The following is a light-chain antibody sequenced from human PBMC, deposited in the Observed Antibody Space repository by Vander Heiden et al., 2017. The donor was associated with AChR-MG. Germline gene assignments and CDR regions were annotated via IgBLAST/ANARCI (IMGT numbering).Light chain of an antibody. J-gene: IGLJ1*01. CDR2: SNN. CDR3: AAWDDSLNGPYV. V-gene: IGLV1-44*01. CDR1: SSNIGSNS. Sequence: QSVLTQPPSASGAPGQRVTISGSGSSSNIGSNSVNCYQQLPGTAPKLLIYSNNQRPSGVPDRFSGSKSGTSASLAISGLQSEDEADYYCAAWDDSLNGPYVFGTGTKVTVL.